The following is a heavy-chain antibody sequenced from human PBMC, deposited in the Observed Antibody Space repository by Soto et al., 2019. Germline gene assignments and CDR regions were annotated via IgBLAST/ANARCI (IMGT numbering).Heavy chain of an antibody. CDR3: ARDRSGSDYYYGMDV. CDR1: GGSISSGGYY. V-gene: IGHV4-31*03. D-gene: IGHD6-25*01. Sequence: PSETLSLTCTVSGGSISSGGYYWSWIRQHPGKGLEWIGYIYYSGSTYYNPSLKSRVTISVDTSKNQFSLKLSSVTAADTAVYYCARDRSGSDYYYGMDVWGQGTTVTSP. J-gene: IGHJ6*02. CDR2: IYYSGST.